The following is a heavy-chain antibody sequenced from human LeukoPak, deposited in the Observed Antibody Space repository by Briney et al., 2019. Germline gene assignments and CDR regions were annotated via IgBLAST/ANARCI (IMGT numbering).Heavy chain of an antibody. D-gene: IGHD5-12*01. J-gene: IGHJ4*02. CDR2: INHSGST. CDR3: ATGDIVATLDY. V-gene: IGHV4-34*01. CDR1: GGSFSGYY. Sequence: KSSETLSLTCAVYGGSFSGYYWSWIRQPPGKGLEWIGEINHSGSTNYNPSLKSRVTISVDTSKNQFSPKLSSVTAADTAVYYCATGDIVATLDYWGQGTLVTVSS.